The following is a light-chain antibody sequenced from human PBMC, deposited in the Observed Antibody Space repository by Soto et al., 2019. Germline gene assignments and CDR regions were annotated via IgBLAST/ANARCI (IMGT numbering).Light chain of an antibody. V-gene: IGKV1-39*01. CDR3: QHTYSTPRP. J-gene: IGKJ4*01. CDR2: AAS. Sequence: EIRRTPSPSSLSACVGDGVIITCRTIQSISSYLNWYQQRPGKAHKLLIYAASSLQSGVPSRFSGTGSGPDFTLTIGSLQPEDFATYYCQHTYSTPRPFGGGTKV. CDR1: QSISSY.